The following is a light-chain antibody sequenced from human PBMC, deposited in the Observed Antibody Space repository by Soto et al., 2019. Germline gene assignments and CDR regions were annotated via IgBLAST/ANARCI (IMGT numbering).Light chain of an antibody. J-gene: IGLJ2*01. V-gene: IGLV1-44*01. Sequence: QTVVTQPPSASGTPGQRVTISCSRSNSNIGSNTVNWYQQLPGTAPKLLIYSNNQRPSGVPGRFSDSKSGTSASLAISGLQSEDEADYYCASWDDSLNGVVFGGGTKLTVL. CDR1: NSNIGSNT. CDR3: ASWDDSLNGVV. CDR2: SNN.